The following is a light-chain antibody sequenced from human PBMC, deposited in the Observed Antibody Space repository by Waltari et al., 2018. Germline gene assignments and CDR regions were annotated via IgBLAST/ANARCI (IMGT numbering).Light chain of an antibody. CDR2: DAS. Sequence: ELVLTQSPGTLSFSPGERATVSCRASQSVSRTLAWYQQNPGQAPRLLIYDASSRATGIPYRFSGSGSGTDFSLTISRLEPEDFAVYYCQKYGTLPATFGQGTKVEIK. CDR3: QKYGTLPAT. V-gene: IGKV3-20*01. J-gene: IGKJ1*01. CDR1: QSVSRT.